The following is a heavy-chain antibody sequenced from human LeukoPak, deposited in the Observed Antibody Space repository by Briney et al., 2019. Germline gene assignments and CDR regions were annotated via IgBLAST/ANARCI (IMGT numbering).Heavy chain of an antibody. CDR1: GYTFTGYY. Sequence: AAVKVSCKASGYTFTGYYMHWVRQALGQGLEWMGWINPNSGGTNYAQKFQGRVTMTRDTSISTAYMELSRLRSDDTAVYYCARGWPNSGYDWYWFDPWGQGTLVTVSS. J-gene: IGHJ5*02. CDR3: ARGWPNSGYDWYWFDP. D-gene: IGHD5-12*01. CDR2: INPNSGGT. V-gene: IGHV1-2*02.